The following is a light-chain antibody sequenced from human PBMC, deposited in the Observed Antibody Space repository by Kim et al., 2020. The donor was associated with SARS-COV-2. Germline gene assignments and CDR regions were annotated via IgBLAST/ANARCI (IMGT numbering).Light chain of an antibody. CDR3: YSAADNNLV. Sequence: SYELTQPSSVSVSPGQTARITCSGDVLAKKYARWFQQKPGQAPVVVIYKDSERPSGIPERFSGSSSGTTVTLTISGAQVEDEADYYCYSAADNNLVFGAG. CDR2: KDS. J-gene: IGLJ3*02. CDR1: VLAKKY. V-gene: IGLV3-27*01.